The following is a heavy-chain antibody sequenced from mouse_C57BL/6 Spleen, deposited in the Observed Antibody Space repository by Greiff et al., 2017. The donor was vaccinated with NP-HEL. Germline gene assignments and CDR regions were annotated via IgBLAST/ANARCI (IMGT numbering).Heavy chain of an antibody. CDR1: GYTFTSYW. V-gene: IGHV1-7*01. Sequence: QVQLQQSGAELAKPGASVKLSCKASGYTFTSYWMHWVKQRPGQGLEWIGYINPSSGYTKYNQKFKDKATLTADKSSRTAYMQLSSLTYEDSAVYYCARARDGYYGDDWGQGTTLTVSS. D-gene: IGHD2-3*01. J-gene: IGHJ2*01. CDR3: ARARDGYYGDD. CDR2: INPSSGYT.